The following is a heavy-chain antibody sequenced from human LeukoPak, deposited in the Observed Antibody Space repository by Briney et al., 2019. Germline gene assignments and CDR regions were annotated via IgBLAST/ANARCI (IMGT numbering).Heavy chain of an antibody. V-gene: IGHV3-21*01. CDR2: FIGSSNYG. D-gene: IGHD5-18*01. CDR1: GFSFSSYN. J-gene: IGHJ6*03. Sequence: GGSLRLSCAASGFSFSSYNINWVRQAPGKGLEWVSSFIGSSNYGYYADSVKGRFAISRDNAKNTLFLQINSLRAEDTAVYYCARDRTALVPDYMDVWGNGTTVTVSS. CDR3: ARDRTALVPDYMDV.